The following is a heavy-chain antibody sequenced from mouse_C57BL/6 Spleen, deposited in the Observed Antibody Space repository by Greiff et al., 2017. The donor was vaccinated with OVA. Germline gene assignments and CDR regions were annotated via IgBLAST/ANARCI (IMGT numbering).Heavy chain of an antibody. Sequence: VQLQQSGPELVKPGASVKMSCKASGYTFTDYNMHWVKQSHGKSLEWIGYINPNNGGTSYNQKFKGKATLTVNKSSSTAFMELRSLTSEDSAVYYCARVMNWDVDYWGQGTTLTVSS. V-gene: IGHV1-22*01. D-gene: IGHD4-1*01. CDR3: ARVMNWDVDY. J-gene: IGHJ2*01. CDR2: INPNNGGT. CDR1: GYTFTDYN.